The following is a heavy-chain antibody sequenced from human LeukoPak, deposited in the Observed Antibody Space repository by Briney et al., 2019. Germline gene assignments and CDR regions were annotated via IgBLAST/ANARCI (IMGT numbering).Heavy chain of an antibody. CDR1: GFTFSGSA. Sequence: PGGSLRLSCAASGFTFSGSALHWVRQASGKGLEWIGRIRSKTNNYATTYAASVTGRFTISRDDAENTAYLQMNSLKTEDTAVYYCTGLSGDNWNYGGNFDSWGQGTLVTVSS. CDR3: TGLSGDNWNYGGNFDS. D-gene: IGHD1-7*01. CDR2: IRSKTNNYAT. J-gene: IGHJ4*02. V-gene: IGHV3-73*01.